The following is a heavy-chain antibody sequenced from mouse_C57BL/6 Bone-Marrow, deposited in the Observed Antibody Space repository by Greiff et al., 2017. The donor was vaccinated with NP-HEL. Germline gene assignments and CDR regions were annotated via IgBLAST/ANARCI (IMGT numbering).Heavy chain of an antibody. J-gene: IGHJ4*01. Sequence: QVQLQQSGAELARPGASVKLSCKASGYTFTSYGISWVKQRTGQGLEWIGEIYPRSGNTYYNEKFKGKATLTADKSSSTAYMELRSLTSEDSAVYFCARLMVTTGYYYAMDYWGQGTSVTVSS. CDR2: IYPRSGNT. CDR1: GYTFTSYG. V-gene: IGHV1-81*01. D-gene: IGHD2-2*01. CDR3: ARLMVTTGYYYAMDY.